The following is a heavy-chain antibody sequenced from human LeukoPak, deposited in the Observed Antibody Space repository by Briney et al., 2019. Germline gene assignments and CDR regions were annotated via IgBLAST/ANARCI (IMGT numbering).Heavy chain of an antibody. CDR2: ISGSGGDT. CDR1: GFTFSSYA. J-gene: IGHJ4*02. CDR3: ARDEEGYCSGGSCYPRWLD. V-gene: IGHV3-23*01. D-gene: IGHD2-15*01. Sequence: GGSLRLSCAASGFTFSSYAIYWVRQAPGKGLEWVSGISGSGGDTYFADSVKGRFTISRDNSKNTVFLQVDSLRVEDTAVYYCARDEEGYCSGGSCYPRWLDWGQGTLVTVSS.